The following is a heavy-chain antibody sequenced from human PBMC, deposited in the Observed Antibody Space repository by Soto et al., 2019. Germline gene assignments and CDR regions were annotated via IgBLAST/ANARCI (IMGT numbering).Heavy chain of an antibody. D-gene: IGHD2-2*01. CDR2: INAGNGNT. V-gene: IGHV1-3*01. J-gene: IGHJ6*04. CDR3: ATDGGIRTSSLFSYYYYGLGV. CDR1: GYTFTSYA. Sequence: ASVNVSCKASGYTFTSYAMHWVRQAPGQRLEWMGWINAGNGNTKYSQKFQGRVTITRDTSASTAYMELSRLRSDDTAVYYCATDGGIRTSSLFSYYYYGLGVWGKGTTVSVCS.